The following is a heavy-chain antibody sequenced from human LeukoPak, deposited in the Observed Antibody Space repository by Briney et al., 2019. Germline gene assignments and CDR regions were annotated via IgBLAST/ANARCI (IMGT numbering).Heavy chain of an antibody. J-gene: IGHJ4*02. V-gene: IGHV4-31*03. D-gene: IGHD1-7*01. CDR3: ARRNYDLYYFDY. CDR1: GGSISSGGYY. Sequence: SETLSLTCTVSGGSISSGGYYWSWIRQHPGKGLEWIGYIYYSGSTYYNPSLKSRVTISVDTSKKQFSLKLSSVTAADTAVYYCARRNYDLYYFDYWGQGTLVTVSS. CDR2: IYYSGST.